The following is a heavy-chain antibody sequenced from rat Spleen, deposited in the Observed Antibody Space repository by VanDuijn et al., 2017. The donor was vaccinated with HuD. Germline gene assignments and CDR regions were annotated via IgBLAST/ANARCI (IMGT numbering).Heavy chain of an antibody. CDR1: GFTLSNYY. CDR3: STAGSGLDYYYAGGFDY. V-gene: IGHV5-27*01. D-gene: IGHD1-6*01. CDR2: ISTGGVNT. Sequence: EVQLVESGGGLVQPGRSLKLSCAASGFTLSNYYMAWVRQAPTKGREWVAYISTGGVNTYYRDSVKGRFTVSRDNAKSTLNLQMDSLRSEDTATYYCSTAGSGLDYYYAGGFDYWGQGVMVTVSS. J-gene: IGHJ2*01.